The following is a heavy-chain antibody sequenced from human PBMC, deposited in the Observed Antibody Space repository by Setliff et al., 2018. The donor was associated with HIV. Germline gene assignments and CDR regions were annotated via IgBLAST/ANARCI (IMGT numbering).Heavy chain of an antibody. CDR2: ISGRGTNT. Sequence: PGGFLRLSCAASGFTFSSYSMNWVRQSPGKGLEWVSTISGRGTNTYYADSVKGRFTISRDNSKNTLSLQLNSLTAEDSAVYYCAKAGGGILYFYYMDVWGKGTTVTVSS. CDR1: GFTFSSYS. J-gene: IGHJ6*03. D-gene: IGHD2-15*01. V-gene: IGHV3-23*01. CDR3: AKAGGGILYFYYMDV.